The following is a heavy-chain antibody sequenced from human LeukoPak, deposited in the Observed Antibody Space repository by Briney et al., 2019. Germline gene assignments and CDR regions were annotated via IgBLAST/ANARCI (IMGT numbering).Heavy chain of an antibody. V-gene: IGHV1-46*01. CDR1: GYTFTNNY. J-gene: IGHJ4*02. CDR2: IYPRDGST. Sequence: ASVKVSCKASGYTFTNNYLHWVRRAPGQGLEWMGMIYPRDGSTSYAQNFQGRVTVTRDTSTTTVHMELRGLRSEDTAVYYCARDQEGFDHWGQGTVVTVSS. CDR3: ARDQEGFDH.